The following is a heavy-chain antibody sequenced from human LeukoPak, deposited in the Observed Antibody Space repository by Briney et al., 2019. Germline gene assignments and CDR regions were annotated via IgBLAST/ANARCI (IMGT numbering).Heavy chain of an antibody. CDR2: IYSGGST. D-gene: IGHD6-13*01. J-gene: IGHJ4*02. V-gene: IGHV3-53*01. Sequence: GGSLRLSCAASGFTVSSNYMSWVRQAPGKGLEWVSVIYSGGSTNYADSVKGRFTISRDNAKNSLYLQMNSLRVEDTAVYYCAREVAAADDYWGQGILVTVSS. CDR3: AREVAAADDY. CDR1: GFTVSSNY.